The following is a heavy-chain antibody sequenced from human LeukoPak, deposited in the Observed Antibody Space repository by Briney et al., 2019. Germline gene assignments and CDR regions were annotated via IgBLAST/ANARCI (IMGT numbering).Heavy chain of an antibody. J-gene: IGHJ4*02. CDR2: IIPIFGTA. CDR1: GGTFSSYA. CDR3: AREGLTHYYDSSGYSDEPLFDY. Sequence: SVKVSCKASGGTFSSYAISWVRQAPGQGLEWMGRIIPIFGTANYAQKFQGRVTITTDESTSTAYMELSSLRSEDTAVYYCAREGLTHYYDSSGYSDEPLFDYWGQGTLVTVSS. V-gene: IGHV1-69*05. D-gene: IGHD3-22*01.